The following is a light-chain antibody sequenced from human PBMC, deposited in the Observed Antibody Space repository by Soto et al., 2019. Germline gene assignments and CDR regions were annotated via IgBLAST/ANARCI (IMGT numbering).Light chain of an antibody. CDR2: DAS. CDR3: QQYKKYST. CDR1: QSIGSW. J-gene: IGKJ4*01. V-gene: IGKV1-5*01. Sequence: IQMTQPPSTLSASVADRVTITCRASQSIGSWLAWYQQKPGKAPKLLIYDASGLERGVPSRFSGSGSGTECTLTISSLQPDDFATYYCQQYKKYSTFGGGTKVDIK.